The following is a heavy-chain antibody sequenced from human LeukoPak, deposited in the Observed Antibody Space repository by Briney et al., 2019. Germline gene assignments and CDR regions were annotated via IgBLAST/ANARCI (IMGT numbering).Heavy chain of an antibody. CDR1: GDSDSSNSAA. J-gene: IGHJ3*02. V-gene: IGHV6-1*01. Sequence: SQTLSLTCAISGDSDSSNSAAWNWISQSPSRGLEWLGRTYYRSKWYNDYAVSVKSRITINQDTSKNQFSLQLNSVPPEDTAVYYCAREVDTAMVRDAFDIWGQGTMVTVSS. D-gene: IGHD5-18*01. CDR2: TYYRSKWYN. CDR3: AREVDTAMVRDAFDI.